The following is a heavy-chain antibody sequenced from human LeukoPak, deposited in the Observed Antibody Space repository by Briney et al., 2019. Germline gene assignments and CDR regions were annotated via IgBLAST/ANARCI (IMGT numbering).Heavy chain of an antibody. CDR3: AREDVVPAAPFDY. J-gene: IGHJ4*02. CDR1: GFTFSSYA. Sequence: GGSLRLSCAASGFTFSSYAMHWVRQAPGKGLEWVAVISYDGSNKYYADSVKGRFTISRDNSKNTLYLQMDSLRAEDTAVYYCAREDVVPAAPFDYWGQGTLVTVSS. D-gene: IGHD2-2*01. V-gene: IGHV3-30-3*01. CDR2: ISYDGSNK.